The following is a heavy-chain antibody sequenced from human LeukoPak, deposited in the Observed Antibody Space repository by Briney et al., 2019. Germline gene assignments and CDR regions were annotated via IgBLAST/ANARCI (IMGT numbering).Heavy chain of an antibody. Sequence: GGSLRLSCKVSGFTVSSNYMSWVRQAPGKGLEWVSIIHSVGDAFYADSVKGRFTISRDNSNNMVYPQMNSLTVEDTAVYYCARQGTGLDYWGQGTLVTVSS. CDR2: IHSVGDA. V-gene: IGHV3-53*01. D-gene: IGHD1-1*01. CDR3: ARQGTGLDY. J-gene: IGHJ4*02. CDR1: GFTVSSNY.